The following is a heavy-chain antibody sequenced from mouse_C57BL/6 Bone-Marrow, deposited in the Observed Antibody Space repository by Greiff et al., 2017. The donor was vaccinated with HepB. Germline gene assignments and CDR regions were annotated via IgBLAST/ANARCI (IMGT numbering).Heavy chain of an antibody. V-gene: IGHV2-9-1*01. Sequence: VQLVESGPGLVAPSQSLSITCTVSGFSLTSYAISWVRQPPGKGLEWLGVIWTGGGTNYNSALKSRLSISKDNSKSQVFLKMNSLQTDDTARYYCARNFDYDGYSYYLGYWGHGTTLTVSS. CDR3: ARNFDYDGYSYYLGY. CDR2: IWTGGGT. CDR1: GFSLTSYA. J-gene: IGHJ2*01. D-gene: IGHD2-3*01.